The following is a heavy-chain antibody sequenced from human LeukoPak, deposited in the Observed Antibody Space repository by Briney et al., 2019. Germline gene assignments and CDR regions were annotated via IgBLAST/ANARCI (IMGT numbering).Heavy chain of an antibody. CDR1: GFTFSNFY. Sequence: GGSLRLSCAASGFTFSNFYMSWIRQAPGKGLEWVAVISYDEANKYYADSVKGRFTISRDNSKNTLYLQMNSLRAEDTAVYYCAKDKGGSTVMPLRSFDYWGQGILVTVSS. CDR3: AKDKGGSTVMPLRSFDY. J-gene: IGHJ4*02. CDR2: ISYDEANK. D-gene: IGHD3-16*01. V-gene: IGHV3-30*18.